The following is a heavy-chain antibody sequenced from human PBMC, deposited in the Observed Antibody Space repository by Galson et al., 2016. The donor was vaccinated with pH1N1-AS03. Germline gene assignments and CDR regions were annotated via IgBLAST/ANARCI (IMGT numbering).Heavy chain of an antibody. CDR2: IHPIFGTP. V-gene: IGHV1-69*13. CDR3: ARDRHYDSSGRYFYESEH. CDR1: GGTFSNYA. Sequence: SVKVSCKASGGTFSNYAISWMRQAPGQGLEWMGGIHPIFGTPSHAQKFRGRLTVTADASTSAAYMALSSLTSEDTAIYYCARDRHYDSSGRYFYESEHWGQGTLVIVSS. J-gene: IGHJ4*02. D-gene: IGHD3-22*01.